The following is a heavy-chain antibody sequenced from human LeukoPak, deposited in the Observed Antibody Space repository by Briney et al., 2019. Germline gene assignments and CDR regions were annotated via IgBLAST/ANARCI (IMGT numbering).Heavy chain of an antibody. J-gene: IGHJ5*02. V-gene: IGHV4-39*01. D-gene: IGHD6-19*01. Sequence: PSETLSLTCTVSGGSISSSSYYRGWIRQPPGKGLEWIGSIYYSGSTYYNPSLKSRVTISVDTSKNQFSLKLSSVTAADTAVYYCAGYSSGWSGDWFDPWGQGTLVTVSS. CDR3: AGYSSGWSGDWFDP. CDR2: IYYSGST. CDR1: GGSISSSSYY.